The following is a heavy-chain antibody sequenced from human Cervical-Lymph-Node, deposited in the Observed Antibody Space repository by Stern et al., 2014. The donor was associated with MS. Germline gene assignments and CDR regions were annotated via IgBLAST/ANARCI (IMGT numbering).Heavy chain of an antibody. CDR1: GDTFTAYP. V-gene: IGHV1-3*01. CDR2: INPGSGST. J-gene: IGHJ4*02. D-gene: IGHD1-26*01. CDR3: ATTAFDY. Sequence: VQLVQSGAEVKKPGASVKVSCKASGDTFTAYPINWVRQAPGQGLEWVGWINPGSGSTRYSPKYQGRLTITRATSASTAYMDLSSLRSEDTAVYYCATTAFDYWGQGTLVSVSS.